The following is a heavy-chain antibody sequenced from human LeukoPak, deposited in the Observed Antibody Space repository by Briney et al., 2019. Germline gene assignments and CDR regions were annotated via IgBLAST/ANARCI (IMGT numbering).Heavy chain of an antibody. Sequence: PAQSLRLSCAVSRLTLTKESVSWVRQPPGKGMEWVAMIKRNVGEKNYVNSVKGRLTTSRDQAANPLYLQMNSLRAEDTAVHFCAVLDTATLRGNYYWGQGTLVTV. CDR3: AVLDTATLRGNYY. D-gene: IGHD5-18*01. CDR2: IKRNVGEK. V-gene: IGHV3-7*01. J-gene: IGHJ4*02. CDR1: RLTLTKES.